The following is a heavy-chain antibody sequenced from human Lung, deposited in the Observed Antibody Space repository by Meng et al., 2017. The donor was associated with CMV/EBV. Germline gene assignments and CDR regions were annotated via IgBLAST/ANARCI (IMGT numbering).Heavy chain of an antibody. CDR2: IWNDGSIK. CDR1: GFTFSSYG. D-gene: IGHD3-9*01. J-gene: IGHJ6*02. Sequence: GGSXRLXXAASGFTFSSYGMHWVRQAPGKGLEWVAVIWNDGSIKYYADSVKGRFTISRDNSKNTLYLQMYSLRADDTAVYHCAKAQFGRYFDGRDGMDVWXQGTXVTVAS. CDR3: AKAQFGRYFDGRDGMDV. V-gene: IGHV3-33*06.